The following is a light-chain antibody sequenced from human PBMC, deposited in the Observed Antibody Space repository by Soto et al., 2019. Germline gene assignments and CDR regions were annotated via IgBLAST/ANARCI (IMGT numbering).Light chain of an antibody. J-gene: IGKJ2*01. CDR1: QSVSRNY. CDR3: QQYGSSPPYT. CDR2: GAS. V-gene: IGKV3-20*01. Sequence: EIVLTQSPGTLSLSPGEKATLSFSASQSVSRNYLAWYQQKPGQAPRLLIYGASSRATGIPERFSGSGSGTDFTLIISRLEPEDFAVYFCQQYGSSPPYTFGQGTKVDIK.